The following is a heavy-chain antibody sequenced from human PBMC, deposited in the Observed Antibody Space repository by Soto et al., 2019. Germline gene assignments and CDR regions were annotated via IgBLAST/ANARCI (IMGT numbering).Heavy chain of an antibody. CDR3: AKHYCGSSTTCFDAFDF. V-gene: IGHV3-23*01. CDR2: ISGSGGDT. CDR1: GFTFSSYA. D-gene: IGHD2-2*01. J-gene: IGHJ3*01. Sequence: PGGSLRLSCAASGFTFSSYAMSWVRQAPGKGLEWVSAISGSGGDTYYADSVQGRFTISRDNSKNTLYLQMGSLRAEDTAVYYCAKHYCGSSTTCFDAFDFWGQGTMVTVS.